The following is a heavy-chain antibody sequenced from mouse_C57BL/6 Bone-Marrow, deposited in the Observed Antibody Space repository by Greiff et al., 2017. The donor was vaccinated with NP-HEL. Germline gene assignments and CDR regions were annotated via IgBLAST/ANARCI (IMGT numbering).Heavy chain of an antibody. D-gene: IGHD2-4*01. CDR1: GFTFSDYY. J-gene: IGHJ4*01. V-gene: IGHV5-16*01. Sequence: EVQLVESEGGLVQPGSSMKLSCTASGFTFSDYYMAWVRQVPEKGLEWVANINYDGSSTYYLDSLKSRFIISRDNAKNILYLQMSSLKSEDTATYYCARDGGLPYAMDYWGQGTSVTVSS. CDR3: ARDGGLPYAMDY. CDR2: INYDGSST.